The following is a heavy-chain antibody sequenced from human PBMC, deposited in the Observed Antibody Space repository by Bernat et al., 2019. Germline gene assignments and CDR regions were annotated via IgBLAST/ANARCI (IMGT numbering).Heavy chain of an antibody. CDR2: ISSSSSYI. CDR1: GFTFSSYS. V-gene: IGHV3-21*01. J-gene: IGHJ4*02. D-gene: IGHD3-22*01. CDR3: ARGPRDYYDSSGSDY. Sequence: EVQLVESGGGLVKPGGFLRLSCAASGFTFSSYSMNWVRQAPGKGLEWVSSISSSSSYIYYADSVKGRFTISRDNAKNSLYLQMNSLRAEETAVYYCARGPRDYYDSSGSDYWGQGTLVTVSS.